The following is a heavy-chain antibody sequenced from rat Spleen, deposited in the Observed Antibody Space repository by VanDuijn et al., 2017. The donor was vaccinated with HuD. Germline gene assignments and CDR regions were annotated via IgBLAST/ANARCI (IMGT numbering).Heavy chain of an antibody. CDR2: ISYDGSST. CDR3: TRGWDRFDY. V-gene: IGHV5-7*01. D-gene: IGHD5-1*01. J-gene: IGHJ2*01. CDR1: GFTFTDYN. Sequence: EVQLVESGGGLVQPGRSLKLSCAASGFTFTDYNMAWVRQAPKKGLEWVATISYDGSSTYYRDSVKGRFTISRDNAKSTLYLQMDSLRSEDAATYYCTRGWDRFDYWGQGVLVTVSS.